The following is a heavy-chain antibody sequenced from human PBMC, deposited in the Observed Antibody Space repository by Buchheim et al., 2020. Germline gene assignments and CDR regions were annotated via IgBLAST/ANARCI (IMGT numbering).Heavy chain of an antibody. CDR1: GFTFTSYG. Sequence: QVQLVESGGGVVQPGTSLRLSCTASGFTFTSYGMHWVRQAPGQGLEWVAVISYDGSNTYYADSVKGRFTISRDNSKNTLYLQMNSLRAEDTAVYYRAKFRYSKYYYYGMDVWGQGTT. CDR2: ISYDGSNT. V-gene: IGHV3-30*18. J-gene: IGHJ6*02. CDR3: AKFRYSKYYYYGMDV. D-gene: IGHD6-13*01.